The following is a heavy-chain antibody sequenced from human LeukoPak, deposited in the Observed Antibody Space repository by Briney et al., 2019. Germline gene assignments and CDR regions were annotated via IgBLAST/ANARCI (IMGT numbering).Heavy chain of an antibody. CDR3: VKPAAGIASNYFDH. V-gene: IGHV3-30*02. CDR1: GFAFSTYG. D-gene: IGHD6-25*01. CDR2: IRSDGGNK. Sequence: GGSLRLSCAASGFAFSTYGMDWVRQAPGKGLEWVAYIRSDGGNKNYADSVKGRFTISKDNSKNTLYLLMNSLRTEDTAVYYCVKPAAGIASNYFDHWGQGTLVTVSS. J-gene: IGHJ4*02.